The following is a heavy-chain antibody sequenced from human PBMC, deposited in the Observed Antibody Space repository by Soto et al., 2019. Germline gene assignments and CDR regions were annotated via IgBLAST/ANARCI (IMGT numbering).Heavy chain of an antibody. CDR2: ISGSGGST. D-gene: IGHD2-15*01. V-gene: IGHV3-23*01. Sequence: PGGSLRLSCAASGFTFSSYAMSWVRQAPGKGLEWVSAISGSGGSTYYADSVKGRFTISRDNSKNTQYLQMNSLRAEDTAVYYCAIVPHLFYCSVGCCYSTLYYYYYYMDVWGKGTTVTVSS. J-gene: IGHJ6*03. CDR1: GFTFSSYA. CDR3: AIVPHLFYCSVGCCYSTLYYYYYYMDV.